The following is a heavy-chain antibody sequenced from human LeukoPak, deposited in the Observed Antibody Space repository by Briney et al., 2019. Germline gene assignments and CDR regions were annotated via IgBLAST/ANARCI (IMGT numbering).Heavy chain of an antibody. CDR3: ARGGEQWLAARYYFDY. V-gene: IGHV1-2*02. CDR1: VHTFTGYY. Sequence: ASVKVSYQASVHTFTGYYMRRVRQSAGQGLEWMRWVNPNSGGTNYAQKFQGRVTMTRDTSISTAYMELSRLRSDDTAVYYCARGGEQWLAARYYFDYWGQGTLVTVSS. D-gene: IGHD6-19*01. CDR2: VNPNSGGT. J-gene: IGHJ4*02.